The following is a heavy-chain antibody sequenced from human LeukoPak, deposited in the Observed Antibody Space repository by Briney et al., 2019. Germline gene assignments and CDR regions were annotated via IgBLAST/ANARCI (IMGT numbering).Heavy chain of an antibody. CDR1: GFTFSSYA. D-gene: IGHD6-13*01. CDR2: ISFDGINK. J-gene: IGHJ4*02. CDR3: AKDNSYSSSWYKGYFDY. V-gene: IGHV3-30-3*01. Sequence: PGRSLRLSCAASGFTFSSYAMHWVRQAPGKGLEWVAVISFDGINKYYADSVKGRFTISRDNSKNTLYLQMNSLRAEDTAVYYCAKDNSYSSSWYKGYFDYWGQGTLVTVSS.